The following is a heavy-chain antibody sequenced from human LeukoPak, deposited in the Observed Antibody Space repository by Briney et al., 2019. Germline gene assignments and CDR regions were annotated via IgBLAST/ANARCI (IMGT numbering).Heavy chain of an antibody. V-gene: IGHV3-21*01. J-gene: IGHJ4*02. D-gene: IGHD6-19*01. CDR1: GFSFSSDS. CDR3: ARDRIAVALDY. Sequence: GGSLTLSCAVSGFSFSSDSVNWVRQPPGKGMEWVSSISSSSSYIYYADSVKGRFTISRDNAKNSLYLQMNSLRAEDTAVYYCARDRIAVALDYWGQGTLVTVSS. CDR2: ISSSSSYI.